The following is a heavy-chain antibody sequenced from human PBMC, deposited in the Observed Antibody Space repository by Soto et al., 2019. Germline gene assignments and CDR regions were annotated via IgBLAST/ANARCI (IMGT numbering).Heavy chain of an antibody. CDR1: GFSLSSSGVG. J-gene: IGHJ6*02. Sequence: QITVKESGPTLVKPTQTLPLTCSISGFSLSSSGVGVAWIRQPPGKALEWLALIYWDDDERYRPSLRSRRTITTDTSKSQVVLTMTNVDPVDKATYFCTHKGGRGAGMDVWGQGTTVTVSS. V-gene: IGHV2-5*02. D-gene: IGHD2-15*01. CDR3: THKGGRGAGMDV. CDR2: IYWDDDE.